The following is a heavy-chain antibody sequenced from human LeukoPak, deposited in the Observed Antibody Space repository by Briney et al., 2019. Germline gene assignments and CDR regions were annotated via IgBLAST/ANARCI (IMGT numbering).Heavy chain of an antibody. J-gene: IGHJ6*03. CDR2: ISYDGNNK. Sequence: PGGSLRLSCAASGFTFSRNVMHWVRPAPGKGLEWVALISYDGNNKFYVDSVTGRFTISRDNSRNTLYLQMNSLRGEDAAVYSCARGGIPTGPYYYFYYMDVWGKGTAVTVSS. CDR3: ARGGIPTGPYYYFYYMDV. V-gene: IGHV3-30*01. D-gene: IGHD3-10*01. CDR1: GFTFSRNV.